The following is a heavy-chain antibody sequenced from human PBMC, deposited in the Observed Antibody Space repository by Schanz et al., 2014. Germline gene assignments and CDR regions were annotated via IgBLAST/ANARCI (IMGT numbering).Heavy chain of an antibody. CDR2: INPSGGST. CDR1: GYTFTSYY. J-gene: IGHJ4*02. D-gene: IGHD3-22*01. V-gene: IGHV1-46*01. CDR3: ARDKGNQLLLLY. Sequence: QVQLVQSGAEVKKPGASVKVSCKASGYTFTSYYMHWVRQAPGQGLEWMGIINPSGGSTSYAQRFQGRVTVTSDTSTSTVYMELSSLRSDDTALYYCARDKGNQLLLLYWGQGTLVSVSS.